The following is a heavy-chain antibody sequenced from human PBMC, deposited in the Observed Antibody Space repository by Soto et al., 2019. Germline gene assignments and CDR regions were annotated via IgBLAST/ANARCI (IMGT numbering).Heavy chain of an antibody. D-gene: IGHD6-13*01. CDR1: GFTFSEYA. V-gene: IGHV3-23*01. CDR2: IGGDGGSP. CDR3: ARGSPRGMNDY. Sequence: GGSLRLSCAASGFTFSEYAMSWVRQAPGKGLEWVSVIGGDGGSPNYADSVKGRFTISRDNSKSTLYLQMDSLRAEDTAVYYCARGSPRGMNDYWGQGTLVTVSS. J-gene: IGHJ4*02.